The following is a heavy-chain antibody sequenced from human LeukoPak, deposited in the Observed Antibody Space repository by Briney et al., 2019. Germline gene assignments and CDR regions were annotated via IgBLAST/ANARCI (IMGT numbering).Heavy chain of an antibody. Sequence: SETLSLTCTVSGGSISSYYWSWIRQPPGKGLEWIGYIYYSGSTNYNPSLKSRVTISVDTSKSQFSLKLTSVTAADTAVYYCAREGYSGYDYFDYWGQGTLVTVSS. D-gene: IGHD5-12*01. CDR2: IYYSGST. V-gene: IGHV4-59*12. J-gene: IGHJ4*02. CDR3: AREGYSGYDYFDY. CDR1: GGSISSYY.